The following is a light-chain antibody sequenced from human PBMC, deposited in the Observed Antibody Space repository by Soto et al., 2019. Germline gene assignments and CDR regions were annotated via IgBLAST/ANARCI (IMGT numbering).Light chain of an antibody. CDR2: LNSDGSH. V-gene: IGLV4-69*01. CDR3: QTWGSGIVV. Sequence: QPVLTQSPSASASLGASVKLTCTLSSGHSNYAIAWHQQQSEKGPRYLMKLNSDGSHSKGDGIPDRFSGSSTGAERYLTIFCHQSEDEADSFGQTWGSGIVVFGGGTKVNVL. J-gene: IGLJ2*01. CDR1: SGHSNYA.